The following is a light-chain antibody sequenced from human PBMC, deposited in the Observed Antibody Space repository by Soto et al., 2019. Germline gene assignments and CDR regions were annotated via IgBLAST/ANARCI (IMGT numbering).Light chain of an antibody. V-gene: IGLV1-51*02. CDR2: ENN. J-gene: IGLJ2*01. Sequence: QSVLTQPPSVSAAPGQKVTISCSGSSSNIGNNYVSWYQQLPGTAPKLLIYENNKRPSGIPDRFSGSKSGTSATLGITGLQTGDEDDYYCGTWDSSLSGLVFGGGTKLTVL. CDR3: GTWDSSLSGLV. CDR1: SSNIGNNY.